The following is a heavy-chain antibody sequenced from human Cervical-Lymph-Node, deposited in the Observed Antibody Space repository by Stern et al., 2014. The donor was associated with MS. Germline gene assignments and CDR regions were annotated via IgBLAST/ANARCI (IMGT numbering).Heavy chain of an antibody. V-gene: IGHV1-69*01. J-gene: IGHJ4*02. D-gene: IGHD1-7*01. CDR2: IIPIFGTT. CDR3: ARVGGVNWNYGYYFDY. Sequence: VQLVESGAEVKKPGSSVKVSCKASGGTFTSYAISWVRQAPGQGLEWMGGIIPIFGTTSYAQKIQGRVTITADESTTTAYMELSSLRSEDTAVYYCARVGGVNWNYGYYFDYWGQGTLVTVSS. CDR1: GGTFTSYA.